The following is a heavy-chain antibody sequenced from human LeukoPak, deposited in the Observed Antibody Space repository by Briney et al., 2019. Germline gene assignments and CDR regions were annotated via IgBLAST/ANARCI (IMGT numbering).Heavy chain of an antibody. V-gene: IGHV5-51*01. CDR1: GYSFTTYW. CDR2: IYPGDSDT. Sequence: PGESLEISCKGSGYSFTTYWIAWVRQMPGKGLEWMGIIYPGDSDTRYSPSFQGQVTISADKSTSTAFLQWSSLKASDTAMYYCARHTIMGATKSDFDYWGQGTLVTVSS. CDR3: ARHTIMGATKSDFDY. D-gene: IGHD1-26*01. J-gene: IGHJ4*02.